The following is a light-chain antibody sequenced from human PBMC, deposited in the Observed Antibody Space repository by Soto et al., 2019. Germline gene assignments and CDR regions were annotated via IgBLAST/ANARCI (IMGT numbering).Light chain of an antibody. CDR3: QQLNSYFT. CDR1: QGISSY. CDR2: AAS. V-gene: IGKV1-9*01. Sequence: DIQLTQSPSFLSASVGDRVTITCRASQGISSYLAWYQQKPGKAPKLLIYAASTLQSGVPSRFSGSGSGTEFTLTISSLQPEDFATYSCQQLNSYFTFGPGTKVDIK. J-gene: IGKJ3*01.